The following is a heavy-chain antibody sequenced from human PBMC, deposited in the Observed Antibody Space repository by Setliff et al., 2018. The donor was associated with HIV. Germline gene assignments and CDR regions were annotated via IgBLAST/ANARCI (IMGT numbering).Heavy chain of an antibody. CDR3: ARVAGTTFPYYFDY. CDR1: GFSFGDYW. J-gene: IGHJ4*02. CDR2: IREDATSK. V-gene: IGHV3-7*03. D-gene: IGHD1-7*01. Sequence: GGSLRLSCACSGFSFGDYWMTWVRQAPGKGLEWVASIREDATSKYYVDSVKGRFTISRDNAKNSVYLQMNSLRAEDTAVYYCARVAGTTFPYYFDYWGQGTLVTVSS.